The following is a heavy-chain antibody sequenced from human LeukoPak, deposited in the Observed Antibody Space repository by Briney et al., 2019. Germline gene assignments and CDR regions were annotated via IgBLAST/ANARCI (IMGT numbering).Heavy chain of an antibody. J-gene: IGHJ6*03. CDR2: MNPNSGNT. V-gene: IGHV1-8*01. CDR3: ARTGTASRNYYYYYMDV. Sequence: GASVTVSFKASGYTFTSYDINWVRQAAGQGLEWMGWMNPNSGNTGYAQKFQGRVTMTRNISISTAYMELSSLRSEDTAVYYCARTGTASRNYYYYYMDVWGKGTTVTVSS. D-gene: IGHD1-1*01. CDR1: GYTFTSYD.